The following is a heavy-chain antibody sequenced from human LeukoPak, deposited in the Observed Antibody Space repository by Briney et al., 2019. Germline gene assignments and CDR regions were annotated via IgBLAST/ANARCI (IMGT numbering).Heavy chain of an antibody. J-gene: IGHJ5*02. CDR3: ARDWAFNWFDP. Sequence: GGSLRLSCAASGFTFSSYSMNWVRQAPGKGLEWVSSISSSSSYIYYADSVKGRFTISRDNAKNSLYLQMNSLRAEDTAVYYCARDWAFNWFDPWGQGTLVTVSS. D-gene: IGHD3-16*01. V-gene: IGHV3-21*04. CDR2: ISSSSSYI. CDR1: GFTFSSYS.